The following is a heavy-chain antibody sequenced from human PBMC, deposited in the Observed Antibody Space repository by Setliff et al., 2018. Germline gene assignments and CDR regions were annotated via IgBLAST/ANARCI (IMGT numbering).Heavy chain of an antibody. CDR2: IYYSGST. D-gene: IGHD2-8*01. CDR1: GGSISSSGYY. CDR3: AGVYIVLMVYAL. V-gene: IGHV4-39*07. Sequence: SETLSLTCTVSGGSISSSGYYWGRLRQPPGMGLEWVVIIYYSGSTYYNPSLKSRVTISVDTSKNQFFLKLSSVTAADAAVYYCAGVYIVLMVYALWGQGPRVTVS. J-gene: IGHJ4*02.